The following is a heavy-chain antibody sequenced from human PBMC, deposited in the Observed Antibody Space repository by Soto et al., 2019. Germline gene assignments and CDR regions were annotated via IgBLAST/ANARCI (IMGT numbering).Heavy chain of an antibody. CDR2: IYYSGST. CDR1: GGSISSGGYY. V-gene: IGHV4-31*03. Sequence: QVQLQESGPGLVKPSQTLSLTGTVSGGSISSGGYYWSWIRQHPGKGLEWIGYIYYSGSTYYNPSLKSRVTISVDTSKNQFSLKLSSVTAADTAVYYCAAGTNGVCHFDYWGQGTLVTVSS. J-gene: IGHJ4*02. D-gene: IGHD2-8*01. CDR3: AAGTNGVCHFDY.